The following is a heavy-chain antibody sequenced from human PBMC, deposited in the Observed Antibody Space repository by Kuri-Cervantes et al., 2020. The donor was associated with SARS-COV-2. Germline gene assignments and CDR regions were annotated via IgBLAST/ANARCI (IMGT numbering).Heavy chain of an antibody. CDR2: IWYDGSNK. J-gene: IGHJ6*02. V-gene: IGHV3-33*01. CDR3: ARDMYYDFWSGHSTTDYYNGMDV. CDR1: GFTFSSYG. D-gene: IGHD3-3*01. Sequence: GESLKISCAASGFTFSSYGMHWVRQAPGKGLEWVAVIWYDGSNKYYADSVKGRFTISRDNSKNTLYLQMNSLRAEDTAVYYCARDMYYDFWSGHSTTDYYNGMDVWGQGTTVTVSS.